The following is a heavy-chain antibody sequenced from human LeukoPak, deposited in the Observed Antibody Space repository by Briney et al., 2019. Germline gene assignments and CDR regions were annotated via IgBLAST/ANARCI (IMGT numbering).Heavy chain of an antibody. CDR3: AKDPLIAAAGTHYFDY. CDR1: GFTFSSYA. J-gene: IGHJ4*02. D-gene: IGHD6-13*01. Sequence: GGSLRLSCAASGFTFSSYAMSWVRQAPGKGLEWVSAISGSGGSTYYADSVKGRFTISRDNSKNTLYLQMNSLRAEDTAVYYCAKDPLIAAAGTHYFDYWGQGTLVTVSS. CDR2: ISGSGGST. V-gene: IGHV3-23*01.